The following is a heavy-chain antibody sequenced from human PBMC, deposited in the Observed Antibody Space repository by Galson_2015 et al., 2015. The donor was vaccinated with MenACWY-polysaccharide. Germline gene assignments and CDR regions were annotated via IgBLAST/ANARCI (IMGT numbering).Heavy chain of an antibody. V-gene: IGHV4-61*02. CDR2: IYGSGIT. D-gene: IGHD4-17*01. CDR1: GGSLTSCPYS. Sequence: TLSLTCSVSGGSLTSCPYSWSWIRQIAGKGLEWIGRIYGSGITNHNASLKNRLTISIDTSKNQFSLKLSSVTAADTAVYYCAREGLWHRDYVWYFDLWGRGTLVAVSS. J-gene: IGHJ2*01. CDR3: AREGLWHRDYVWYFDL.